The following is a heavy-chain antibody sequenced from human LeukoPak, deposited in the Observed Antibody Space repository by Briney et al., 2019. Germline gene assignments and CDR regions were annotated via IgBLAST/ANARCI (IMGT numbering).Heavy chain of an antibody. V-gene: IGHV3-33*01. CDR2: ILYDGSNK. D-gene: IGHD6-13*01. CDR3: ARELFASSWPYYYYYYYGMDV. CDR1: GSTFSSYG. J-gene: IGHJ6*02. Sequence: GGSLRLSCAASGSTFSSYGMHWVRQAPGKGLEWVAVILYDGSNKYYADSVKGRFTISRDNSKNTLYLQMNSLRAEDTAVYYCARELFASSWPYYYYYYYGMDVWGQGTTVTVSS.